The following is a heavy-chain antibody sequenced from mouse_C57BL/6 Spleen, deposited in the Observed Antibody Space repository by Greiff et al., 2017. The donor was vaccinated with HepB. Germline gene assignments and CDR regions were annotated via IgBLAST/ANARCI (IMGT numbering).Heavy chain of an antibody. V-gene: IGHV1-50*01. D-gene: IGHD1-1*01. J-gene: IGHJ4*01. CDR1: GYTFTSYW. Sequence: QVHVKQPGAELVKPGASVKLSCKASGYTFTSYWMQWVKQRPGQGLEWIGEIDPSDSYTNYNQKFKGKATLAVDTSSSTAYMQLSSLTSEDSAVYYCARKGVYYGSSYAMDYWGQGTSVTVSS. CDR2: IDPSDSYT. CDR3: ARKGVYYGSSYAMDY.